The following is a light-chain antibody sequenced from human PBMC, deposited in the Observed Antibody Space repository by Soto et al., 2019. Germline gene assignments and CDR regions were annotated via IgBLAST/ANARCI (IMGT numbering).Light chain of an antibody. CDR2: SNN. J-gene: IGLJ2*01. CDR3: AAWDDSLNGVV. CDR1: SSNVGSNT. V-gene: IGLV1-44*01. Sequence: QSVLTHPPSASGAPGRRVTISCSGSSSNVGSNTVNWYQQLPGTAHKLLIYSNNQRPSAVPDRSSGSESGPSASLAISGLQSEDEADYYCAAWDDSLNGVVFGGATKLIVL.